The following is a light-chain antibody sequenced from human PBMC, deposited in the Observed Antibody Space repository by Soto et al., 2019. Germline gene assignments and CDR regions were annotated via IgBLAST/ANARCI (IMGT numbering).Light chain of an antibody. CDR3: QQYNNLPPIP. CDR1: QSISAN. CDR2: GAS. V-gene: IGKV3-15*01. Sequence: EIVMTQAPATLSVSQGDRATLSCRASQSISANLAWYQQKPGQAPRLLIYGASTRATGIPARFSGSGSGTEFTLTISSLQSEDFAVYYCQQYNNLPPIPFGQGTRLEIK. J-gene: IGKJ5*01.